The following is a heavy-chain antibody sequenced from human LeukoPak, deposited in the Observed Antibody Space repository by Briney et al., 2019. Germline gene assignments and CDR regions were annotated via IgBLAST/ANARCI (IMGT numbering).Heavy chain of an antibody. V-gene: IGHV4-39*01. J-gene: IGHJ4*02. Sequence: SETLSLTCTVSGGSISSSSYYWGWIRQPPGKGLEWIGSIYYSGSTYYNPSLKSRVTISVDTSKNQFSLKLSSVTAADTAVYYCAGHPFVARFWSGYFPFYYFDYWGQGTLVTVSS. CDR2: IYYSGST. D-gene: IGHD3-3*01. CDR1: GGSISSSSYY. CDR3: AGHPFVARFWSGYFPFYYFDY.